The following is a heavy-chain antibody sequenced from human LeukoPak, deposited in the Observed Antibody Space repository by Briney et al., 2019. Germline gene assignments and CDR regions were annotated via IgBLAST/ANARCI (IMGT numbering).Heavy chain of an antibody. D-gene: IGHD6-13*01. Sequence: ASVKVSCKASGYTFTSYDINWERQATGQGLEWMGWMNPNSGNTGYAQKFQGRVTMTRNTSISTAYMELSSLRSEDTAVYYCARAPRIAAAGIGMDVWGQGTTVTVSS. CDR2: MNPNSGNT. CDR1: GYTFTSYD. J-gene: IGHJ6*02. V-gene: IGHV1-8*01. CDR3: ARAPRIAAAGIGMDV.